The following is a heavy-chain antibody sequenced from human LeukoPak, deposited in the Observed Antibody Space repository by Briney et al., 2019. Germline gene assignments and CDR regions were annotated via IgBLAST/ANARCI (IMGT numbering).Heavy chain of an antibody. CDR1: GFTFSSYA. CDR3: ARRPHSSGYHKLDY. V-gene: IGHV3-48*04. J-gene: IGHJ4*02. Sequence: GGSLRLSCAASGFTFSSYAMHWVRRAPGKGLEWVSYISSSGSTIYYADSVKGRFTISRDNAKNSLYLQMNSLRAEDTAVYYCARRPHSSGYHKLDYWGQGTLVTVSS. D-gene: IGHD3-22*01. CDR2: ISSSGSTI.